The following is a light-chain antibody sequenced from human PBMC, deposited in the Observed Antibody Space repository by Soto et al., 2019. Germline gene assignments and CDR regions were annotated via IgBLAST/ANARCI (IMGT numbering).Light chain of an antibody. V-gene: IGLV1-44*01. CDR1: SSNIGSNA. J-gene: IGLJ3*02. CDR2: SDD. CDR3: AAWGVSLNTWV. Sequence: QSVLTQPPSASGTPGQRVTISCSGSSSNIGSNAVSWYQHFPGTAPKVLIYSDDQRPSGVPDRFSGSKSGTSASLAISGLRAEDEADYLCAAWGVSLNTWVFGGGTKVTVL.